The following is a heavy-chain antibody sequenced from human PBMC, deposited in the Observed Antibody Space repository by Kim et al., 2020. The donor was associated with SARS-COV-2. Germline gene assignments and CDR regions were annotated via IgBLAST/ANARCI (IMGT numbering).Heavy chain of an antibody. V-gene: IGHV1-69*04. CDR1: GGTFSSYT. CDR2: IIPILGIA. D-gene: IGHD3-10*01. CDR3: ARDQQSPLWFGPTEYYGMDV. J-gene: IGHJ6*02. Sequence: SVKVSCKASGGTFSSYTISWVRQAPGQGLEWMGRIIPILGIANYAQKFQGRVTITADKSTSTAYMELSSLRSEDTAVYYCARDQQSPLWFGPTEYYGMDVWGQGTTVTVSS.